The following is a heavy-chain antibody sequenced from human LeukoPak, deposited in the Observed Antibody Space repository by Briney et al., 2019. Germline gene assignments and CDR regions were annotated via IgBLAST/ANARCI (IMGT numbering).Heavy chain of an antibody. Sequence: ASVKVSCKASGYTFTSYDINWVRQATGQGLEWMGWMNPNSGNTGYAQKFQGRVTMTRNTSISTAYMELSSLRSEDTAVYYCASNAGGYSSSWYIIGPTSRDWFDPWGQRTLVTVSS. J-gene: IGHJ5*02. CDR2: MNPNSGNT. D-gene: IGHD6-13*01. CDR1: GYTFTSYD. CDR3: ASNAGGYSSSWYIIGPTSRDWFDP. V-gene: IGHV1-8*01.